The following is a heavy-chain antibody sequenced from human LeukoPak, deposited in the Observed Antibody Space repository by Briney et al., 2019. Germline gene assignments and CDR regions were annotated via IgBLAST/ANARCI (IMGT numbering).Heavy chain of an antibody. CDR1: GGTFSSYA. Sequence: GASVKVSCKASGGTFSSYAISWVRQAPGQGLEWMGRIIPILGIANYAQKFQGRVTITADKSTSTAYMELSSLRSEDTAVYYCARGGQWLVSWYFDLWGRGTLVNVSS. CDR3: ARGGQWLVSWYFDL. V-gene: IGHV1-69*04. CDR2: IIPILGIA. D-gene: IGHD6-19*01. J-gene: IGHJ2*01.